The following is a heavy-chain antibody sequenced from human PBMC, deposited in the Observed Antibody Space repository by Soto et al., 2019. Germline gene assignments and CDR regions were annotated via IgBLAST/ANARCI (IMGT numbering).Heavy chain of an antibody. CDR3: ARPSGLYGDKVTTGFDT. D-gene: IGHD2-21*01. V-gene: IGHV5-51*01. J-gene: IGHJ5*02. Sequence: PGESLKISCKGSGHSFTSYWIGWVRQMPGKGLEWMGIIYPGDSDTRYSPSFQGQVTISADKSISTAYLQWSSLKASDTAMYYCARPSGLYGDKVTTGFDTWGQEDVLTISS. CDR2: IYPGDSDT. CDR1: GHSFTSYW.